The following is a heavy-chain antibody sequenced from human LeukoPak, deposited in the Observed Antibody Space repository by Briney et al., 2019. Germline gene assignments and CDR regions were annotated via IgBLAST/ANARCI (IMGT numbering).Heavy chain of an antibody. CDR3: VRQGSWQWLNFDY. J-gene: IGHJ4*02. CDR2: VYPGDSDT. D-gene: IGHD6-19*01. Sequence: GESLKISCKGSGYSFISNWIGWVRQMPGKGLEWMGIVYPGDSDTKYSASFQGQVTISADKSIRTAYLQWSSLKPSDTGIYFCVRQGSWQWLNFDYWGQGSLVTVSS. CDR1: GYSFISNW. V-gene: IGHV5-51*01.